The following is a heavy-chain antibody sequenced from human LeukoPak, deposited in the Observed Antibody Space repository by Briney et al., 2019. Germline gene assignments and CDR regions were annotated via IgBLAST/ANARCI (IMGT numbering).Heavy chain of an antibody. CDR3: ARLTPSDSSSWYWYFGL. V-gene: IGHV4-59*08. CDR1: GGSISSYY. CDR2: IYYSGST. J-gene: IGHJ2*01. D-gene: IGHD6-13*01. Sequence: PSETLSLTCTVSGGSISSYYWSCIRQPPGKGLEWIGYIYYSGSTNYNPSLKSRVTISVDTSKNQFSLKLNTVTAADTAVYYCARLTPSDSSSWYWYFGLWGRGTLVTVSS.